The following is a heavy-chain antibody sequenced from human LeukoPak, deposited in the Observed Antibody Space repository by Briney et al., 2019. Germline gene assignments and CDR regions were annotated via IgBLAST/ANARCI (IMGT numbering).Heavy chain of an antibody. D-gene: IGHD6-13*01. CDR3: ARNPQEYSSSWYSPYYYYMDV. Sequence: SGGSLRLSCAASGFTFSSYWMSWVRQAPGKGLEWVANIKQDGSEKYYVDSVKGRFTISRDNAKNSLYLQMNSLRAEDTAVYYCARNPQEYSSSWYSPYYYYMDVWGKGTTVTVSS. CDR1: GFTFSSYW. V-gene: IGHV3-7*01. J-gene: IGHJ6*03. CDR2: IKQDGSEK.